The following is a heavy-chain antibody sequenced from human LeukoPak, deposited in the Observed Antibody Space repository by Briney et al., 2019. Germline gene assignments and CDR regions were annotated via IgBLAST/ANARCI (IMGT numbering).Heavy chain of an antibody. V-gene: IGHV3-11*04. CDR1: GFTFSDYY. CDR2: ISSSGSTI. J-gene: IGHJ4*02. CDR3: ARGRLGYYDILTGYYVDY. Sequence: PGGSLRLSCAASGFTFSDYYMSWIRQAPGKGLEWASYISSSGSTIYYADSVKGRFTISRDNAKNSLYLQMNSLRAEDTAVYYCARGRLGYYDILTGYYVDYWGQGTLVTVSS. D-gene: IGHD3-9*01.